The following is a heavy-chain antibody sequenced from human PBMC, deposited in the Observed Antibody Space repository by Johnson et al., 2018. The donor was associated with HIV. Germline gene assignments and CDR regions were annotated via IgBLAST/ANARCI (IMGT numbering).Heavy chain of an antibody. CDR1: GFTLSTYG. V-gene: IGHV3-30*18. CDR3: AKVRYYDRDAFDI. J-gene: IGHJ3*02. D-gene: IGHD3-22*01. Sequence: MQLVESGGGVVQPGGSLRLSCVASGFTLSTYGMHWVRQAPGKGLEWVAVMSYDGSNKYYADSAKGRFTISRDNSKNTLYLQMNSLRAEDTAVHYCAKVRYYDRDAFDIWGPGTLVTVSP. CDR2: MSYDGSNK.